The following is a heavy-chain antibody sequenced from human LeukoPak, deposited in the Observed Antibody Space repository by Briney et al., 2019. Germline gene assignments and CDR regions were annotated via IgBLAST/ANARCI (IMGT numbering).Heavy chain of an antibody. CDR3: ARLGPDSSGYYAPYYFDY. V-gene: IGHV4-39*01. CDR2: IYYSGST. CDR1: GGSISSSSYY. D-gene: IGHD3-22*01. J-gene: IGHJ4*02. Sequence: PSETLSLTCAVPGGSISSSSYYWGWIRQPPGKGLEWIGNIYYSGSTYYNPSLKSRVTISVDTSKNQFSLKLSSVTAADTAVYYCARLGPDSSGYYAPYYFDYWGQGTLVIVSS.